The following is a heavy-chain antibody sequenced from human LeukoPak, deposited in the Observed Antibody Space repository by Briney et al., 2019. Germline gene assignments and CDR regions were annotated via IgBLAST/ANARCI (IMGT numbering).Heavy chain of an antibody. CDR1: GFTFSTYG. D-gene: IGHD3-9*01. V-gene: IGHV3-30*18. CDR3: AKAIRDFSWLPSFDW. J-gene: IGHJ4*02. Sequence: PGGSLRLSCAASGFTFSTYGMHWVRQAPGKGLEWVAVTSFDGSNQYYADSVKGRFTISRDNFKSTLFLQMNSLTAEDTAVYYCAKAIRDFSWLPSFDWWGQGIQVTVSS. CDR2: TSFDGSNQ.